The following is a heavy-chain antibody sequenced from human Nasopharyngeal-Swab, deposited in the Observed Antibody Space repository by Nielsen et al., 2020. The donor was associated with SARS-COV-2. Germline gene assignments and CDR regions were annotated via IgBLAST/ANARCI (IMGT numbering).Heavy chain of an antibody. V-gene: IGHV3-73*01. Sequence: AASLRLSCAASGFTFSGSSMPWVRQAPGKGLAWVGRIRSKANSYATASAASVKGRFIISRDDSKTTAYLQMNSLKTDEPDVYYCTRLSVAEHWGQGTLVTVSS. CDR3: TRLSVAEH. J-gene: IGHJ1*01. D-gene: IGHD6-19*01. CDR1: GFTFSGSS. CDR2: IRSKANSYAT.